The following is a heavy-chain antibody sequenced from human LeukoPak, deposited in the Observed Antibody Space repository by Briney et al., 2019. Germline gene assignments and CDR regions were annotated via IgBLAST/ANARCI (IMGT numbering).Heavy chain of an antibody. Sequence: PGGSLRLSCAASGFTVSSNYMTWVRQAPGKGLEWVSHIYSGGSTYYADSVKGRFTISRDNSKNTLYLQMNSLRAEDTAVYYCAKGGVNRIAVAGNAVYWGQGTLVTVSS. V-gene: IGHV3-53*01. CDR2: IYSGGST. J-gene: IGHJ4*02. CDR1: GFTVSSNY. CDR3: AKGGVNRIAVAGNAVY. D-gene: IGHD6-19*01.